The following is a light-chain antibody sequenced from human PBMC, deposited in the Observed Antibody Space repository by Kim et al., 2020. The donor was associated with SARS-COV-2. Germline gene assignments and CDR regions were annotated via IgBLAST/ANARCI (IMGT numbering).Light chain of an antibody. CDR2: GAS. V-gene: IGKV3-15*01. CDR1: QSVSSN. CDR3: QQYNNWPLT. Sequence: VSPGERATLSCRASQSVSSNLAWYQQKPGQAPRLLIYGASTRATGIPARFSSSGSGTEFTLTISSLQSEDFAVYYCQQYNNWPLTFGGGTKVDIK. J-gene: IGKJ4*01.